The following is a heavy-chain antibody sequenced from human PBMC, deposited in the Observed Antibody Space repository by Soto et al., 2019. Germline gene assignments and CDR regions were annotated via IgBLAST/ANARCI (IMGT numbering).Heavy chain of an antibody. CDR1: GGTFSSYT. CDR3: ARHDGRSFSWWFDP. CDR2: IIPILGIA. Sequence: QVQLVQSGAEVKKPGSSVKVSCKASGGTFSSYTISWVRQAPGQGLEWMGRIIPILGIANYAQKFQGRVTITADKSTSTDYMELSSLRSEDTAVYYCARHDGRSFSWWFDPWGQGTLVTVSS. D-gene: IGHD6-13*01. V-gene: IGHV1-69*02. J-gene: IGHJ5*02.